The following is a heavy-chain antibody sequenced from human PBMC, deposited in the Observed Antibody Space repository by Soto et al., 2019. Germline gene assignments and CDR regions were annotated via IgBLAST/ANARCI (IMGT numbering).Heavy chain of an antibody. CDR2: ISSSGNSI. CDR1: GFTFSDYY. D-gene: IGHD6-25*01. Sequence: QVQLVESGGGLVKPGGSLRLSCADSGFTFSDYYMSWIRQAPGKGLEWISCISSSGNSIYYADSVRGRFTISRDNAQNSLYLQMRSLRAGAAAAYFCALVGSPPDDTLEIWGQGAMVTVSS. J-gene: IGHJ3*02. V-gene: IGHV3-11*01. CDR3: ALVGSPPDDTLEI.